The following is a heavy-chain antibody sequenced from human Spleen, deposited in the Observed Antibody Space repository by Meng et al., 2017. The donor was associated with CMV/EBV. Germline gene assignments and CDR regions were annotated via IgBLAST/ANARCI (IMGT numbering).Heavy chain of an antibody. V-gene: IGHV4-34*01. Sequence: SFRGYYWRWIRPPPGKGLEWIGEINHSGSTNYNPSLKSRVTISVDTSKNQFSLKLSSVTAADTAVYYCARVNPLRFLEWLSQPGWFDPWGQGTLVTVSS. J-gene: IGHJ5*02. CDR3: ARVNPLRFLEWLSQPGWFDP. D-gene: IGHD3-3*01. CDR1: SFRGYY. CDR2: INHSGST.